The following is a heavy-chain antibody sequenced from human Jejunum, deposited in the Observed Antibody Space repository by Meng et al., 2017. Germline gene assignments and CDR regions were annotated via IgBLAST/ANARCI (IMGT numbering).Heavy chain of an antibody. D-gene: IGHD3-9*01. J-gene: IGHJ6*02. Sequence: SETLSLTCTVSGGSISSDYWSWIRQPPGKGLEWIGYTYYSGNTNYNPSLKSRVTISLDTSKNQFSLKLSSVTAADTAVYYCARDILTGRYGMDVWGQGTTVTVSS. CDR1: GGSISSDY. V-gene: IGHV4-59*01. CDR3: ARDILTGRYGMDV. CDR2: TYYSGNT.